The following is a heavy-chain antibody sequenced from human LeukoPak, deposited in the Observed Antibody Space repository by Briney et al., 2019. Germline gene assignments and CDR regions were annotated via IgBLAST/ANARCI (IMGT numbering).Heavy chain of an antibody. D-gene: IGHD2-15*01. J-gene: IGHJ3*02. CDR1: GFTFSSYA. CDR2: ISYDGSNK. Sequence: HTGGSLRLSCAASGFTFSSYAMHWVRQAPGKGLEWVAVISYDGSNKYYADSVKGRFTISRDNSKNTQYLQMNSLRAEDTAVYYCAAARVDAFDIWGQGTMVTVSS. CDR3: AAARVDAFDI. V-gene: IGHV3-30-3*01.